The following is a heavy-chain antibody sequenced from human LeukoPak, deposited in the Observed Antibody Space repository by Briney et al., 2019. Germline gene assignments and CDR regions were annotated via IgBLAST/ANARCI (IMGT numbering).Heavy chain of an antibody. CDR2: ISSSSSYI. J-gene: IGHJ4*02. V-gene: IGHV3-21*01. CDR1: GFTFSSYN. Sequence: PGGSLRLSCVASGFTFSSYNMNWVRQAPGKGLEWVSSISSSSSYIYYADSVKGRFTISRDNAKNSLYLQMNSLRAEDTAVYYCARYDSGSYRYWGQGTLVTVSS. CDR3: ARYDSGSYRY. D-gene: IGHD1-26*01.